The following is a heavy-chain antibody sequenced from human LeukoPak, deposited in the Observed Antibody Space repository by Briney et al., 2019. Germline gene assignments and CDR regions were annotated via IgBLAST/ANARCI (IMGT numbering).Heavy chain of an antibody. J-gene: IGHJ5*02. D-gene: IGHD5-18*01. CDR3: ARGWIQRWFDP. V-gene: IGHV1-46*01. CDR1: GYTFTTYY. Sequence: ASVKVSCKASGYTFTTYYMHWMRQAPGQGPEWMGIINPRGGSTDYSQKFQGRVTMTRDTSTSTVYMELSSLKSEDTAVYYCARGWIQRWFDPWGQGTLVTVSS. CDR2: INPRGGST.